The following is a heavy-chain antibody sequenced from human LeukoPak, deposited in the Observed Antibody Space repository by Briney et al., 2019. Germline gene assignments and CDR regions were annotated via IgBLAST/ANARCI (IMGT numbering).Heavy chain of an antibody. J-gene: IGHJ4*02. V-gene: IGHV1-46*01. CDR2: IIPILGIA. CDR3: ARDYHVGIDY. Sequence: GASVKVSCKASGYTFTGYYMHWVRQAPGQGLEWMGWIIPILGIANYAQKFQGRVTMTRDTSTSTVYMELSSLRSEDTAVYYCARDYHVGIDYWGQGTLVTVSS. CDR1: GYTFTGYY. D-gene: IGHD3-10*01.